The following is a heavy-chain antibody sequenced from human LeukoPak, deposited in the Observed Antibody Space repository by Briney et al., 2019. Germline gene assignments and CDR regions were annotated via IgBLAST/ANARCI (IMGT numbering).Heavy chain of an antibody. CDR2: IYYSGNT. CDR1: GVSISSSNSY. V-gene: IGHV4-39*02. CDR3: AREDAEQMDNSFDI. D-gene: IGHD5-24*01. J-gene: IGHJ3*02. Sequence: SETQSLTCTVSGVSISSSNSYWGWIRQPPGKGLEWIGSIYYSGNTYYNASLKSQVSISIDTSKNQFSLRLTSVTAADTAVYYCAREDAEQMDNSFDIWGQGTMVTVSS.